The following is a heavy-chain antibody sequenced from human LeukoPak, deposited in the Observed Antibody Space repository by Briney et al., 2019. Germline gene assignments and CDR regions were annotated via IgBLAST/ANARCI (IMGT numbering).Heavy chain of an antibody. V-gene: IGHV3-53*01. CDR1: GFSVNSDY. CDR2: LYSSGTT. CDR3: ARDLEVVVAAPAGFDI. Sequence: GGSLRLSCSASGFSVNSDYMTWVRQAPGKGLDWVSVLYSSGTTFYADSVKGRFTISRDNAKNSLYLQMNSLRAEDTAVYYCARDLEVVVAAPAGFDIWGQGTMVTVSS. J-gene: IGHJ3*02. D-gene: IGHD2-15*01.